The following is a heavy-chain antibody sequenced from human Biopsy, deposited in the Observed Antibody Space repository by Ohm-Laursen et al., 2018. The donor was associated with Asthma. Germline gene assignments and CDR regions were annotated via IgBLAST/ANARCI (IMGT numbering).Heavy chain of an antibody. CDR3: AREGGDYLSGYYYYYGMDV. CDR2: ISYDGSNK. Sequence: RSLRLSCAASGFTFSSYGMHWVRQAPGKGLEWVAVISYDGSNKYYADSVKGRFTISRDNSKNTLYLQMNSLRAEDTAVHYCAREGGDYLSGYYYYYGMDVWGQGTTVTVSS. CDR1: GFTFSSYG. D-gene: IGHD4-17*01. J-gene: IGHJ6*02. V-gene: IGHV3-30*03.